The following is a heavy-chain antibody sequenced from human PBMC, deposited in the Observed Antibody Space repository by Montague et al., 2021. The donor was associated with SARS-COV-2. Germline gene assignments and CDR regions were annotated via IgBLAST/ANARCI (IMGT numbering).Heavy chain of an antibody. CDR2: VYYSRSS. J-gene: IGHJ4*02. CDR1: GDSVSHDF. CDR3: VRDPAPSGSGTFYDY. V-gene: IGHV4-59*02. D-gene: IGHD1-26*01. Sequence: SETLSLTCTVSGDSVSHDFWTWIRQPPGKGLEWIGYVYYSRSSSYNPSLRCRVSTAVDTSKNQFSLRLSTVTAADTAIYYCVRDPAPSGSGTFYDYWGQGTLVAVSS.